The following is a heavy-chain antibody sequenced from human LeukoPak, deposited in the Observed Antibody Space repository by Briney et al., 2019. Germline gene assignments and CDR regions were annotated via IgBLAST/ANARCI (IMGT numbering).Heavy chain of an antibody. CDR3: ARDPSGSGWSLNN. D-gene: IGHD6-19*01. Sequence: GSLRLSCTASGFNFGSDAMHWARQAPGKGLEWVAFIWYDGSNDHYADSVKGRFTISRDNSKNTVCLQMNSLRVEDTAVYYCARDPSGSGWSLNNWGQGTLVTVSS. CDR2: IWYDGSND. CDR1: GFNFGSDA. V-gene: IGHV3-33*01. J-gene: IGHJ4*02.